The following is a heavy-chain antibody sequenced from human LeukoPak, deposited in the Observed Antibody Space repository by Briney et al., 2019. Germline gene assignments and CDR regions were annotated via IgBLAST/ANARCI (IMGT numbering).Heavy chain of an antibody. CDR1: GFSLSATGVG. V-gene: IGHV2-5*05. CDR3: AHKGSESYYSLFDF. CDR2: IYWDDDK. J-gene: IGHJ4*02. D-gene: IGHD3-10*01. Sequence: SGPTLVNPTQTLTLTCTFSGFSLSATGVGVGWIRQPPGKALEWLALIYWDDDKRYGPSLKSRLTLTKDTSKNQVVLTMTNMDPVDTATYYCAHKGSESYYSLFDFWGQGTLVTVSS.